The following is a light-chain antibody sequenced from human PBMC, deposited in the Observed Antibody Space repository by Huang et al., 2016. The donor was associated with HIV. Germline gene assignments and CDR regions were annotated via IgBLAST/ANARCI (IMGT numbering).Light chain of an antibody. Sequence: DIQMTQSPSSLSASVGDTVTITCRASQSIGHKVHWYQQKPGKAPNLLIYKASNLKSGVPSRFSGSGSGTDFTLTIRGLQPEDFAVYYCQQSYSSWWTFGQGTKVEI. V-gene: IGKV1-39*01. CDR3: QQSYSSWWT. CDR1: QSIGHK. CDR2: KAS. J-gene: IGKJ1*01.